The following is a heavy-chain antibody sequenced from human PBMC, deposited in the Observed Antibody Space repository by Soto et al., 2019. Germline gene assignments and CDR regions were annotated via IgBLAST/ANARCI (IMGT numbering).Heavy chain of an antibody. V-gene: IGHV3-48*01. CDR3: ARRVYSSSWPTFDY. CDR2: ISSSSSTI. CDR1: GFTFSSYS. D-gene: IGHD6-13*01. Sequence: PGGSLRLSCAASGFTFSSYSMNWVRQAPGKGLEWVSYISSSSSTIYYADSVKGRFTISRDNAKNTLYLQMNSLRAEDTAVYYCARRVYSSSWPTFDYWGQGTLVTVSS. J-gene: IGHJ4*02.